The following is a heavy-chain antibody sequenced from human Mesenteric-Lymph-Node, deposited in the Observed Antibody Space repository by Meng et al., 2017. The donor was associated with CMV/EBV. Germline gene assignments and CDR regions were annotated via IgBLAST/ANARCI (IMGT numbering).Heavy chain of an antibody. V-gene: IGHV1-3*02. D-gene: IGHD2/OR15-2a*01. Sequence: ASVKVSCKASGYIFTSYAVHWVRQAPGQRLEWMGWSNAGNGNTTYSQEFQGKFTITRDTSASTAYMELRSLRSDDTAVYYCARSNPGFDYWGQGTLVTVSS. CDR3: ARSNPGFDY. CDR2: SNAGNGNT. CDR1: GYIFTSYA. J-gene: IGHJ4*02.